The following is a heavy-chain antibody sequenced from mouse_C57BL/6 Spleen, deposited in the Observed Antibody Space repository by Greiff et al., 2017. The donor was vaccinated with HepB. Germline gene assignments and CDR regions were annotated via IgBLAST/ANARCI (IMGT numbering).Heavy chain of an antibody. Sequence: LEESGPELVKPGASVKISCKASGYAFSSSWMNWVKQRPGKGLEWIGRIYPGDGDTNYNGKFKGKATLTADKSSSTAYMQLSSLTSEDSAVYFCDRGGLYAMDYWGQGTSVTVSS. J-gene: IGHJ4*01. CDR1: GYAFSSSW. V-gene: IGHV1-82*01. CDR3: DRGGLYAMDY. D-gene: IGHD1-1*02. CDR2: IYPGDGDT.